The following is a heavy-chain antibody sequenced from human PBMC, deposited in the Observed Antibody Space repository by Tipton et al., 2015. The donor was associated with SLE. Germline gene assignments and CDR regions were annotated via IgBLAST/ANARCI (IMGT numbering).Heavy chain of an antibody. CDR3: ARDKLRFLY. D-gene: IGHD3-3*01. CDR2: MSTSGNS. V-gene: IGHV4-61*02. J-gene: IGHJ4*02. Sequence: TLSLTCTVSGGSISSGSYYWSWIRQPAGKGLEWIGRMSTSGNSNYNPSLKSRGAISVDTSKMQFSLRLNSVTAADTAVYYCARDKLRFLYWGPGTLVTVSS. CDR1: GGSISSGSYY.